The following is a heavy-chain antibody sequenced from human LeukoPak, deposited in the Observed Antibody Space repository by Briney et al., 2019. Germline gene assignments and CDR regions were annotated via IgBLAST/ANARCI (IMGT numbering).Heavy chain of an antibody. Sequence: PSETLSLTCTVSGGSITSYYWSWIRQPPGKGLEWIGSIYYSGSTNYNPSLKSRVTISVDTFKNQFSLKLSSATAADTAVYYCARTYFYDSSGYPNHFDYWGQGTLVTVSS. V-gene: IGHV4-59*01. D-gene: IGHD3-22*01. CDR3: ARTYFYDSSGYPNHFDY. CDR2: IYYSGST. CDR1: GGSITSYY. J-gene: IGHJ4*02.